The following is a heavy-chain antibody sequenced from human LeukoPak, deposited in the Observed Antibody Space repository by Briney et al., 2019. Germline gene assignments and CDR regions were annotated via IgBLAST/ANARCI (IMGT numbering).Heavy chain of an antibody. J-gene: IGHJ4*02. Sequence: GGSLRLSCGGSGFTFSSYAMSWVRQAPGKGLEWVSAISGSGTDTFYANSVKGRFTISRDNPKNTLYLQMNSLRAEDTAVYYCAKGGGSSCYSPSNYWGQGTLVTVSS. D-gene: IGHD2-15*01. CDR2: ISGSGTDT. CDR1: GFTFSSYA. CDR3: AKGGGSSCYSPSNY. V-gene: IGHV3-23*01.